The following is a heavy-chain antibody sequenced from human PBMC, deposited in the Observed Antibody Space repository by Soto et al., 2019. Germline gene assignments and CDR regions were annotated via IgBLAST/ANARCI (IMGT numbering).Heavy chain of an antibody. Sequence: SVKVSCKTPGGTFSNYAISWVRQAPGQGLEWMGGIIPIFYAVKYAVKFQGRVTITADESTSTAYMELSSLGSEDTAVYYCARVKDSRFICGSTSCYYYGMDVWGQGTTVTVSS. CDR1: GGTFSNYA. CDR2: IIPIFYAV. D-gene: IGHD2-2*01. J-gene: IGHJ6*02. CDR3: ARVKDSRFICGSTSCYYYGMDV. V-gene: IGHV1-69*13.